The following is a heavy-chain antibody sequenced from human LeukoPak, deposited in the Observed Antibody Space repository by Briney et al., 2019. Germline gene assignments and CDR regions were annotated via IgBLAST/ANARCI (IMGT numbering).Heavy chain of an antibody. CDR3: ARGQDWSLYFQH. V-gene: IGHV4-30-4*01. CDR2: IYYSGST. J-gene: IGHJ1*01. CDR1: GGSISSGDYY. D-gene: IGHD3/OR15-3a*01. Sequence: SETLSLTCTVSGGSISSGDYYWSWIRQPPGKGLEWIGYIYYSGSTYYNPSLKSRVTISVDTSKNQFSLKLSSVTAADTAVYYCARGQDWSLYFQHWGQGTLVTVSS.